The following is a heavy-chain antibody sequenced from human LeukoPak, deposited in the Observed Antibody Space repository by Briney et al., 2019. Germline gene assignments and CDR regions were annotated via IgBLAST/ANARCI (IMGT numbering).Heavy chain of an antibody. J-gene: IGHJ4*02. Sequence: GGSLRLSCAASGFTFSSYAMSWVRQAPGKGLEWVSAISGSGGSTYYADSVKGRFTISRDNSKNTLYLQMNSLRAEDTAVYYCAKDKAGYSSGWYDYWGQGTLVTVSS. CDR3: AKDKAGYSSGWYDY. V-gene: IGHV3-23*01. CDR1: GFTFSSYA. CDR2: ISGSGGST. D-gene: IGHD6-19*01.